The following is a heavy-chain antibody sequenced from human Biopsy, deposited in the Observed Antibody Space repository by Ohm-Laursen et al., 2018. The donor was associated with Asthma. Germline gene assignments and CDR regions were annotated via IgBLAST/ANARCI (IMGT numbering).Heavy chain of an antibody. D-gene: IGHD5-12*01. Sequence: GASVKVSCKASGYTLTGYYMHWVRQAPGQGLEWMGGLIPVLGTPDHAQMFEGRVTITADESTSTAYMELSSLSSEDTAVYYCARGYSGSDRIVYYYSGLEVWGQGTTVTVSS. V-gene: IGHV1-69*13. CDR2: LIPVLGTP. CDR1: GYTLTGYY. CDR3: ARGYSGSDRIVYYYSGLEV. J-gene: IGHJ6*02.